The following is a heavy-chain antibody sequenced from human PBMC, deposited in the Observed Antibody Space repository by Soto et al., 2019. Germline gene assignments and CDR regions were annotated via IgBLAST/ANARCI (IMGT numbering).Heavy chain of an antibody. J-gene: IGHJ4*02. Sequence: QVQLVQSGAEVKKPGASVKVSCKASGYTFTRYDINWVRQATGQGLEWMGWMNPNSGNTGYAHKFQGRVTMTRNTSISTAYMELSSLRSDDTAVYYCARSVEWLASFDYWGQGTLVTVSS. CDR2: MNPNSGNT. CDR1: GYTFTRYD. D-gene: IGHD6-19*01. V-gene: IGHV1-8*01. CDR3: ARSVEWLASFDY.